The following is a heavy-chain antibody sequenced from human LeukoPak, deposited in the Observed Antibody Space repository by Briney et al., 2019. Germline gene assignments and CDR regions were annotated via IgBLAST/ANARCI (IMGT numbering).Heavy chain of an antibody. Sequence: GGSLRLSCAASGFTFSSHSMSWVRQAPGKGLEWVSCISSSSNYIYYADSVKGRFTISRDNAKNSLYLQMNSLRAEDTAVYYCARLPIVVITSGGYWGQGTLVTVSS. D-gene: IGHD3-22*01. J-gene: IGHJ4*02. V-gene: IGHV3-21*01. CDR2: ISSSSNYI. CDR1: GFTFSSHS. CDR3: ARLPIVVITSGGY.